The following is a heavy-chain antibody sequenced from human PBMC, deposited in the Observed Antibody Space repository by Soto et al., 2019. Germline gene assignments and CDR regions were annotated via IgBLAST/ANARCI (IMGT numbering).Heavy chain of an antibody. CDR3: ARLRIATAAGVDY. CDR1: GYRFSSYW. J-gene: IGHJ4*02. D-gene: IGHD6-13*01. Sequence: GESLKISCKGSGYRFSSYWIGWVRQMPGKGLEWMGIIYPGDSDTRYSPSFQGQVTISADKSISTAYLQWSSLKASDTAMYYCARLRIATAAGVDYWGQGTLVTVSS. CDR2: IYPGDSDT. V-gene: IGHV5-51*01.